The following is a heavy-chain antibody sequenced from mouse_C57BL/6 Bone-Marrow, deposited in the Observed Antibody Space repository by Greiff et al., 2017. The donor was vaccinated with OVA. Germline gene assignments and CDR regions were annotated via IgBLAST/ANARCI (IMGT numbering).Heavy chain of an antibody. V-gene: IGHV2-5*01. J-gene: IGHJ4*01. CDR2: IWRGGST. D-gene: IGHD1-1*01. Sequence: QVQLKQSGPGLVQPSQSLSITCTVSGFSLTSYGVHWVRQSPGKGLEWLGVIWRGGSTDYNAAFMSRLSITKDNSKSQVFFKMNSLQADDTAIYYCTSLYYGSSYYYYAMDYWGQGTSVTVSS. CDR3: TSLYYGSSYYYYAMDY. CDR1: GFSLTSYG.